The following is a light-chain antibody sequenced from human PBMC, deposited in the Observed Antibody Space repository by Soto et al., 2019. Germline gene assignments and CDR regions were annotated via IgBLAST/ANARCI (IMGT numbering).Light chain of an antibody. CDR3: SSYTSTTTWV. CDR1: SSDVGGYHY. J-gene: IGLJ3*02. Sequence: QSALTQPASVPGSPGQSITISFTGTSSDVGGYHYVSWYQQHPVKAPKLMIYEVTNRPSGVSNRFSGSQSGNTASLTISGLQAEDEAGYFCSSYTSTTTWVFGGGTKLTVL. V-gene: IGLV2-14*01. CDR2: EVT.